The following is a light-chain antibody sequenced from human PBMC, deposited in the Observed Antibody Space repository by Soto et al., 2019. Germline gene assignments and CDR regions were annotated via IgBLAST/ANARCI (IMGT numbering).Light chain of an antibody. CDR3: QQYNRYSA. V-gene: IGKV1-5*01. CDR1: QSISSW. Sequence: DIQMTQSPSTLSASVGDRVTITCRASQSISSWLAWYQQKPGKAPKLLIYDASSLESGVPSRFSGSGSGTEFTLTISSLQPDDFATYYCQQYNRYSAFGGGTKVDIK. J-gene: IGKJ4*01. CDR2: DAS.